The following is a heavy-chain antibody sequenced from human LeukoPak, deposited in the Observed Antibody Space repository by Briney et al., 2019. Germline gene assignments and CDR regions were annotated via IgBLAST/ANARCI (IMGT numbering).Heavy chain of an antibody. CDR1: GFTFSSYS. J-gene: IGHJ4*02. D-gene: IGHD6-19*01. Sequence: GGSLRLSCAASGFTFSSYSMNWVRQAPGKGLEWVSYISSSSSTIYYADSVKGRFTISRDNSKNTLYLQMNSLRAEDTAVYYCAKDHAPGHIAVAAYWGQGTLVTVSS. V-gene: IGHV3-48*01. CDR3: AKDHAPGHIAVAAY. CDR2: ISSSSSTI.